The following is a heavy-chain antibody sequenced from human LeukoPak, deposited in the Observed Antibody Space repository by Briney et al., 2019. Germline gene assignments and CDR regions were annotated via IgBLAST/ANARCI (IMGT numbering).Heavy chain of an antibody. CDR2: IYSSGTT. Sequence: PSETLSLTCAVYGGSFSGYYWSWIRQPPGKGLEWIGYIYSSGTTNYNPSLKSRVTISIDTSKNEFSLRLTSVTAADTAVYYCAREANYYGSGSYFEGTFDYWGQGSLVTVSS. V-gene: IGHV4-59*01. CDR3: AREANYYGSGSYFEGTFDY. J-gene: IGHJ4*02. D-gene: IGHD3-10*01. CDR1: GGSFSGYY.